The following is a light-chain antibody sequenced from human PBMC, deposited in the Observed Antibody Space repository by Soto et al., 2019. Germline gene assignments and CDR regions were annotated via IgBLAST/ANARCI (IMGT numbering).Light chain of an antibody. V-gene: IGLV2-14*01. CDR2: EVS. J-gene: IGLJ1*01. Sequence: QSALTQPASVSGSPGQSITISCTGTTSDVGGYNYVSWYQQHPGKVPKLLIHEVSNRPSGVSNRFSGSKSGNTASLTIPGLQAEDEADYYCLSKTSSISYVFGTGTKLTVL. CDR1: TSDVGGYNY. CDR3: LSKTSSISYV.